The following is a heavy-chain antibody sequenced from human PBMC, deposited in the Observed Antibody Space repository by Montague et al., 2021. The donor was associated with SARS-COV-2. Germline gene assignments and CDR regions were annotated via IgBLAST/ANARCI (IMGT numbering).Heavy chain of an antibody. V-gene: IGHV4-39*01. CDR2: IYNGGTT. J-gene: IGHJ4*02. Sequence: SETLSLTCTVPGDSIRYSDYSWGWVRQPPGKGLEWIGNIYNGGTTFYNPSLKSRVTIFVDTSKNQSSLKLSSVTAADTAVYYCATRTRYPQNDFGFWGQGTLVTVSS. CDR1: GDSIRYSDYS. CDR3: ATRTRYPQNDFGF. D-gene: IGHD2-15*01.